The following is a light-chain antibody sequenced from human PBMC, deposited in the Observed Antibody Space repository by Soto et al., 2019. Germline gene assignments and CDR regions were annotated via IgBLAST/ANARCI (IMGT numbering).Light chain of an antibody. CDR3: CSYTTSSTRV. V-gene: IGLV2-14*01. CDR1: SSDVGFYNY. Sequence: QSVLTQPASVSGSPGQSIAISCTGSSSDVGFYNYVSWYQQHPGKVPKLIIYEVTNRPSGVSNRFSGSKSGNTASLTISGLQDEDEADYYCCSYTTSSTRVFGSGTKVTVL. CDR2: EVT. J-gene: IGLJ1*01.